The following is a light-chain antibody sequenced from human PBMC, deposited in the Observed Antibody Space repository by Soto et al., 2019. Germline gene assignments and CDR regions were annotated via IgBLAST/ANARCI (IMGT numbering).Light chain of an antibody. CDR3: LQDYTYPYT. CDR1: QDITSY. V-gene: IGKV1-33*01. J-gene: IGKJ2*01. Sequence: DIQMTQSPSSLSASVGDRVTITCQASQDITSYLNWYQHKPGKAPKLLIYDASILEAGVPPRFSGSGSGTDFTLTISSLQPEGFATYYCLQDYTYPYTLGQGTKLEIK. CDR2: DAS.